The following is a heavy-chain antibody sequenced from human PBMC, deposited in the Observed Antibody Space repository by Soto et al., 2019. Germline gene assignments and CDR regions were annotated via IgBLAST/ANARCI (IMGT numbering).Heavy chain of an antibody. J-gene: IGHJ6*02. CDR1: GFTFRNYD. CDR2: ISAAGDP. CDR3: ARTDRDFYGLDV. Sequence: EVQLVESGGGLVQPGGSLRLSCAASGFTFRNYDMHWVRQGTRKGLEWVSGISAAGDPDYADSVEGRFTISRENAKNSFFLQMNSLRVGDTAVYYCARTDRDFYGLDVWGQGTTVIVSS. V-gene: IGHV3-13*05.